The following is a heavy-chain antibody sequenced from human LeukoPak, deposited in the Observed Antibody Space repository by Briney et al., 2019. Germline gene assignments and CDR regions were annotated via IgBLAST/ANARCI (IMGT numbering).Heavy chain of an antibody. D-gene: IGHD3-3*01. Sequence: GASVKVSCKVSGYTLTELSMHWVRQAPGKGLEWMGGFDPEDGETIYAQKFQGRVTMTEDTSTDTAYMELSSLRSEDTAVYYCATDSPSSERLLPLHWGQGTLVTVSS. V-gene: IGHV1-24*01. CDR2: FDPEDGET. CDR1: GYTLTELS. CDR3: ATDSPSSERLLPLH. J-gene: IGHJ1*01.